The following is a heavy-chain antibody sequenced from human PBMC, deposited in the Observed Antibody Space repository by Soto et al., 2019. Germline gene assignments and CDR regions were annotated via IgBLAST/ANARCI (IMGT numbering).Heavy chain of an antibody. CDR1: GLCRGSYE. V-gene: IGHV3-48*03. CDR3: ASRIKSRIDVAANSDYG. Sequence: GSLKLLCAVPGLCRGSYEMSCARQALGKGMEWVSYISSSGSTIYYADSVKGRFTISRDNAKNSLYLQMNSLRAEDTAVYYCASRIKSRIDVAANSDYG. CDR2: ISSSGSTI. J-gene: IGHJ6*01. D-gene: IGHD1-7*01.